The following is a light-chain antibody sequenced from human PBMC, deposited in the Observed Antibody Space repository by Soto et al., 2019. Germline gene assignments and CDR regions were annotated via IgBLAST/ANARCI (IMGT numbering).Light chain of an antibody. Sequence: QSVLTQPASVSGSPGQSTTISCTGTSSDVGGYNHVSWYQHHPGKAPKPMIYEVSNRPSGVSNRFSGSKSGNTASLTISGLQADDEADYYCNSHTSSNTRVFGTGTKVTVL. CDR1: SSDVGGYNH. J-gene: IGLJ1*01. V-gene: IGLV2-14*01. CDR3: NSHTSSNTRV. CDR2: EVS.